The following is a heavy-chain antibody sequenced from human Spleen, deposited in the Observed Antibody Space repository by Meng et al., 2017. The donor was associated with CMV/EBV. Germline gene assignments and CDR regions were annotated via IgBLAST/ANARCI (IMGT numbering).Heavy chain of an antibody. V-gene: IGHV3-30*04. CDR3: AKDQTGFAWGYYYFDY. D-gene: IGHD3-16*01. CDR2: ISYDGSNK. J-gene: IGHJ4*02. CDR1: GFTFSSYA. Sequence: GESLKISCAASGFTFSSYAMHWVRQAPGKGLEWVAVISYDGSNKYYADSVKVRFTISRDNSKNTLYLQMNSLRAEDTAVYYCAKDQTGFAWGYYYFDYWGQGTLVTVSS.